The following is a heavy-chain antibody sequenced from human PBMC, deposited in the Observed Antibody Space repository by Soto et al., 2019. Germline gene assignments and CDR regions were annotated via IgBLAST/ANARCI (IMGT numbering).Heavy chain of an antibody. D-gene: IGHD2-8*01. CDR1: GFTFSSYS. V-gene: IGHV3-21*01. CDR2: ISSSSSYI. CDR3: ARDLGYCTNGVCYMVYYYYGMDV. Sequence: PGGSLRLSCAASGFTFSSYSMNWVRQAPGEGLEWVSSISSSSSYIYYADSVKGRFTISRDNAKNSLYLQMNSLRAEDTAVYYCARDLGYCTNGVCYMVYYYYGMDVWGQGTTVTVSS. J-gene: IGHJ6*02.